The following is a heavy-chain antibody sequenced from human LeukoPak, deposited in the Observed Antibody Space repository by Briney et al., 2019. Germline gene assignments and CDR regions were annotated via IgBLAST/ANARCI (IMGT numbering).Heavy chain of an antibody. CDR3: ARATGGYCSSTSCNNWFDP. D-gene: IGHD2-2*01. CDR1: GGSISSYY. CDR2: IYTSGST. Sequence: PSETLSLTCTVSGGSISSYYWSWIRQPAGKGLEWIGRIYTSGSTNYNPSLKSRVAMSVDTSKNQFSLKLSSVTAADTAVYYCARATGGYCSSTSCNNWFDPWGQGTLVTVSS. V-gene: IGHV4-4*07. J-gene: IGHJ5*02.